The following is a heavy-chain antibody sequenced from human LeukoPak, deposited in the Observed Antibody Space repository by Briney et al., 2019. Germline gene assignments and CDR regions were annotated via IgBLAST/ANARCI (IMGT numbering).Heavy chain of an antibody. D-gene: IGHD3-10*01. CDR3: ARHYCDGGDY. J-gene: IGHJ4*02. CDR1: GYSFTSFY. CDR2: INPSGGSP. Sequence: ASVKVSCKESGYSFTSFYIHCVRQAPGHGLEWMGVINPSGGSPTYAQKFQGRVTMTRETSTSTVYMELSSLRSEDTAVYYCARHYCDGGDYWGQGALVTVSS. V-gene: IGHV1-46*01.